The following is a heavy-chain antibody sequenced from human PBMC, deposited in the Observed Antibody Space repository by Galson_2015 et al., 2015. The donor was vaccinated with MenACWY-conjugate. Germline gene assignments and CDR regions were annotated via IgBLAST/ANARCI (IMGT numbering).Heavy chain of an antibody. D-gene: IGHD2-15*01. J-gene: IGHJ5*02. CDR2: IRYDGSKT. V-gene: IGHV3-30*02. CDR3: ARDGSPFYKVAVVANNWFDP. Sequence: SLRLSCAASGFSFSNYHMHWVRQAPGKGLQWVAFIRYDGSKTNYADSVRGRFTISRDNSKNTLFLQMNSLRTEDTAVYYCARDGSPFYKVAVVANNWFDPWGQGTLVTVSS. CDR1: GFSFSNYH.